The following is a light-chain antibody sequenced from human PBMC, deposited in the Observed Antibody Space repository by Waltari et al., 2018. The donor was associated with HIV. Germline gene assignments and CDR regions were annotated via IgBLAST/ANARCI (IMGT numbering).Light chain of an antibody. CDR3: SSYTSSSTYV. CDR1: SSDVGGYKY. CDR2: DVS. Sequence: QSALTQPPSVSGSPGQSIPISCTGPSSDVGGYKYVPWYQQHPGKAPKLMIYDVSNRPSGVSNRFSGSKSGNTASLTISGLQAEDEADYYCSSYTSSSTYVFGTGTKVTVL. J-gene: IGLJ1*01. V-gene: IGLV2-14*03.